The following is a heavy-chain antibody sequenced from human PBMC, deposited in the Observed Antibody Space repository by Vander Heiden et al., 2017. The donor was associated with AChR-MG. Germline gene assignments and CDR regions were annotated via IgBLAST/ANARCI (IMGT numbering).Heavy chain of an antibody. V-gene: IGHV3-33*08. Sequence: QVQLVESGGGVVQPGTSLRLSCAASGFTFRKFGMHWVRQAPGKGLEWVAVIWSDGYNKYYGDSVKGRFTISRDNSKNTVYLQMNSLRADDTAVYYCARDWASCSGASCYYFDFWGQGTLVTVSP. J-gene: IGHJ4*02. CDR1: GFTFRKFG. CDR2: IWSDGYNK. D-gene: IGHD2-15*01. CDR3: ARDWASCSGASCYYFDF.